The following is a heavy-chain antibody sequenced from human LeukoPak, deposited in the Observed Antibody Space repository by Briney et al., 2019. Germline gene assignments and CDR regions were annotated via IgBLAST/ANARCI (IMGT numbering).Heavy chain of an antibody. CDR3: AASRGSAFDI. Sequence: GESLKISCKGSGYSFSTHWIGWVRQMPGKGLEWLGIIYAGDFDTRYSPSFQGQVTISADKSISTAYLQWSSLKASDTAMYYCAASRGSAFDIWGQGTMVTVSS. J-gene: IGHJ3*02. D-gene: IGHD3-10*01. CDR1: GYSFSTHW. V-gene: IGHV5-51*01. CDR2: IYAGDFDT.